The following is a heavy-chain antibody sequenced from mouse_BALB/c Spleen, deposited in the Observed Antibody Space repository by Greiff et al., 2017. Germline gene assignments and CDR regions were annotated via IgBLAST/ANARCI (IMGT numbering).Heavy chain of an antibody. D-gene: IGHD1-1*01. V-gene: IGHV3-6*02. CDR3: AVNSTVVPFDY. CDR2: ISYDGSN. CDR1: GYSITSGYY. Sequence: EVKLMESGPGLVKPSQSLSLTCSVTGYSITSGYYWYWIRQFPGNKLEWMGYISYDGSNNYNPSLKNRISITRDTTMNQFFLKLNSVTTEETATYNCAVNSTVVPFDYWGQGTTLTVSS. J-gene: IGHJ2*01.